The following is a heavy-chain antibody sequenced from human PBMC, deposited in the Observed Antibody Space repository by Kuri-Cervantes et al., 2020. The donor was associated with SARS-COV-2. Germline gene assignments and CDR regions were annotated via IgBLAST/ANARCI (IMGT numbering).Heavy chain of an antibody. V-gene: IGHV3-23*01. CDR3: AKDKFMYYDSSGYYDY. D-gene: IGHD3-22*01. CDR1: GFTFSSYA. Sequence: LSLTCAASGFTFSSYAMSWVRQAPGKGLEWVSAISGSGGSTYYADSVKGRFTISRDNSKNTLYLQMNSLRAEDTAVYYCAKDKFMYYDSSGYYDYWGQGTLVTVSS. CDR2: ISGSGGST. J-gene: IGHJ4*02.